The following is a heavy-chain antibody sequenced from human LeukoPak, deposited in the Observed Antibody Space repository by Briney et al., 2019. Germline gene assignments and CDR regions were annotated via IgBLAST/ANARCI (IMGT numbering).Heavy chain of an antibody. CDR1: GGSISSGGYY. D-gene: IGHD7-27*01. J-gene: IGHJ4*02. CDR2: IYYSGST. CDR3: ARDNWDYFDY. V-gene: IGHV4-31*11. Sequence: SETLSLTCVVSGGSISSGGYYWSRIRQHPGKGLEWIGYIYYSGSTYYNPSLKSRVTISVDTSKNQFSLKLSSVTAADTAVYYCARDNWDYFDYWGQGTLVTVSS.